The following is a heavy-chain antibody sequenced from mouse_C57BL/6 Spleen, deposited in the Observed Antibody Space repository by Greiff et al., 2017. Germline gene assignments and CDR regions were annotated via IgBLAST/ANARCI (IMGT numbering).Heavy chain of an antibody. CDR2: ISSGSSTI. V-gene: IGHV5-17*01. CDR1: GFTFSDYG. J-gene: IGHJ3*01. CDR3: ARPLYDYDDVLFAY. Sequence: EVKLMESGGGLVKPGGSLKLSCAASGFTFSDYGMHWVRQAPEKGLEWVAYISSGSSTIYYADTVKGRFTISRDNAKNTLFLQMTRLRSEDTAMYYCARPLYDYDDVLFAYWGQGTLVTVSA. D-gene: IGHD2-4*01.